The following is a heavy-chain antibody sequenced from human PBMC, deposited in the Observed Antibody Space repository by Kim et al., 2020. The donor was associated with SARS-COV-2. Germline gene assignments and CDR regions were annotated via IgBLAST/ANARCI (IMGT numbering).Heavy chain of an antibody. J-gene: IGHJ4*02. V-gene: IGHV4-34*01. CDR3: ARGGRNIHDY. D-gene: IGHD3-10*01. CDR2: ST. Sequence: STNDNPSLKSRVTISVDASKNQFSLKLSSVTAADTAVYYCARGGRNIHDYWGQGTLVTVSS.